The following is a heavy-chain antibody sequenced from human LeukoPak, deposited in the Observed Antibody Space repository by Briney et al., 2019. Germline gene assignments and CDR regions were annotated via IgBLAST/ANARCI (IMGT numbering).Heavy chain of an antibody. Sequence: GGSLRLSCAASGFTFSSYAMSWVRQAPGKGLEWVSGIVGSGDNTYYADAVKGRFTISRDNSKNTLHLQMNNLRAEDTAVYYCAKVPYDSSGYALHYFDYWGQGTLVTVSS. V-gene: IGHV3-23*01. D-gene: IGHD3-22*01. CDR3: AKVPYDSSGYALHYFDY. CDR1: GFTFSSYA. CDR2: IVGSGDNT. J-gene: IGHJ4*02.